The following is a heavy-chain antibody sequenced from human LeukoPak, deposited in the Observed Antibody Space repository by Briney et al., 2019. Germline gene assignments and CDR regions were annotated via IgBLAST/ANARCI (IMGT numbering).Heavy chain of an antibody. J-gene: IGHJ6*02. D-gene: IGHD2-2*02. V-gene: IGHV3-30-3*01. Sequence: GGSLRLSCAASGFTFSSYAMHWVRQAPGKGLEWVAVISYDGSNKYYADSVKGRFTISRDNSKNTLYLQMNSLRAEDTAVYYCARDGDCSSTSCYIPHYGMDVWGQGTTVTVSS. CDR1: GFTFSSYA. CDR3: ARDGDCSSTSCYIPHYGMDV. CDR2: ISYDGSNK.